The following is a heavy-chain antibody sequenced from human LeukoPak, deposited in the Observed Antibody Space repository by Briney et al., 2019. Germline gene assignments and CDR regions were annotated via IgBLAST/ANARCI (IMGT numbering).Heavy chain of an antibody. CDR3: ARQVYSGTHYFDY. Sequence: SETLSLTCTVSGGSISSRSCCWGWIRQPPGKGLEWIGTIYYSGSTYYNPSLKSRVTISVDTSKNQFSLRLSSVTAADTAVYCCARQVYSGTHYFDYWGQGTLVTVSS. D-gene: IGHD1-26*01. J-gene: IGHJ4*02. CDR1: GGSISSRSCC. V-gene: IGHV4-39*01. CDR2: IYYSGST.